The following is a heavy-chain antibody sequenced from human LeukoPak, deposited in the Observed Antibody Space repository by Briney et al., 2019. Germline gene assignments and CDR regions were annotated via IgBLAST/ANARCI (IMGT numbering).Heavy chain of an antibody. CDR3: ARGPTGTFDY. Sequence: SETLSLTCTVSGGSISSYYWSWIRQPPGKGLEWIGYIYYSGSTNYNPSLKSRVTISVDTSKNQFSLKLSSVTAADTAVYYCARGPTGTFDYWGQGTLVTVSS. CDR2: IYYSGST. CDR1: GGSISSYY. V-gene: IGHV4-59*12. J-gene: IGHJ4*02. D-gene: IGHD4-17*01.